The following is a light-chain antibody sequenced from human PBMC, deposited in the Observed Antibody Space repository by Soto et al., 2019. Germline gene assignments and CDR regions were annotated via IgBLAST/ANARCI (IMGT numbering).Light chain of an antibody. V-gene: IGLV2-14*01. CDR2: EVT. J-gene: IGLJ2*01. CDR1: SSDIGAHNF. Sequence: SALTQPASVSGSPGQSITLSCAGTSSDIGAHNFVSWYQHHPGKAPKLIIYEVTKWPSGVSTRFSGSKAGNTASLTISGLAAEDADDYYCTSYTLSRTVVFGGGTKLTVL. CDR3: TSYTLSRTVV.